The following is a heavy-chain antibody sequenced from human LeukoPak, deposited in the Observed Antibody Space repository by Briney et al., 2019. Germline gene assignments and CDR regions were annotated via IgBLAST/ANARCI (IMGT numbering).Heavy chain of an antibody. CDR3: ARDGRGDYGDYRAFDI. V-gene: IGHV1-46*01. CDR1: GYTFTNYY. D-gene: IGHD4-17*01. CDR2: INPSGGST. J-gene: IGHJ3*02. Sequence: ASVKVSCKASGYTFTNYYIHWVRQAPGQGLEWLGVINPSGGSTSYAQKFQGRVTMTRDMSTSTVYMELSSLRSEDTAVYYCARDGRGDYGDYRAFDIWGQGTMVTVSS.